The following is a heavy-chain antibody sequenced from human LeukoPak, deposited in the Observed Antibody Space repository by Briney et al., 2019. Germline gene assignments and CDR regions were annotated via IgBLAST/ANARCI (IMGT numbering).Heavy chain of an antibody. V-gene: IGHV3-30*02. CDR3: ANHFSGYPDC. J-gene: IGHJ4*02. CDR2: IRYDGSNK. Sequence: GGSLRLSCAASGFTFSSYGMHWVRQAPGKGLEWVAFIRYDGSNKYYADSVKGRFTISRDNSKNTLYLQMNSLRAEDTAVYSCANHFSGYPDCWGQGTLVTVSS. CDR1: GFTFSSYG. D-gene: IGHD3-22*01.